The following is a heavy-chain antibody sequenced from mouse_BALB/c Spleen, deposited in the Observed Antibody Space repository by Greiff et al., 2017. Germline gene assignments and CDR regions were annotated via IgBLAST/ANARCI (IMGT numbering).Heavy chain of an antibody. CDR1: GFTFSSYT. CDR2: ISNGGGST. V-gene: IGHV5-12-2*01. J-gene: IGHJ3*01. Sequence: EVKLMESGGGLVQPGGSLKLSCAASGFTFSSYTMSWVRQTPEKRLEWVAYISNGGGSTYYPDTVKGRFTISRDNAKNTLYLQMSSLKSEDTAMYYCARQDGRAWFAYWGQGTLVTVSA. CDR3: ARQDGRAWFAY. D-gene: IGHD1-1*02.